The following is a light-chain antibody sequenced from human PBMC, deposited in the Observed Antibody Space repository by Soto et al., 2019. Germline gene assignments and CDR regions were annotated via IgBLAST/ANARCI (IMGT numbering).Light chain of an antibody. CDR1: QSINAW. CDR3: QHYNIYSPWT. CDR2: DAS. V-gene: IGKV1-5*01. J-gene: IGKJ1*01. Sequence: IQMTQSPSTLSASVGDRVTLTCRASQSINAWLAWYQQKPGKAPKLLIYDASSLQSGVPSRFSGSGSGTEFTLTISGPQPDDFATYYCQHYNIYSPWTFGQGTKVEIK.